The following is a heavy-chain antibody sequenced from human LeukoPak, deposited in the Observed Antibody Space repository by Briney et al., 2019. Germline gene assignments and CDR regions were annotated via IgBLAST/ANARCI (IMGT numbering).Heavy chain of an antibody. Sequence: GGSLRLSCVASGFTFSSYWMTWVRQAPGKGLEWVASIKPDGGEKFYVDSVKGRFTISRDNAKNSLYLQMNSLRAEDTAVYYCARVVMITFGGVIVTYFDYWGQGTLVTVSS. J-gene: IGHJ4*02. V-gene: IGHV3-7*01. CDR1: GFTFSSYW. CDR2: IKPDGGEK. D-gene: IGHD3-16*02. CDR3: ARVVMITFGGVIVTYFDY.